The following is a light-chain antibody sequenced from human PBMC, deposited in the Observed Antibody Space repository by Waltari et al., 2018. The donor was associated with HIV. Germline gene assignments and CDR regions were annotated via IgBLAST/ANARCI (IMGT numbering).Light chain of an antibody. Sequence: QSVLTQPPSVSGAPGQRVTISCTGSSSNIGAGYDVHWYQQLPGTVPKLLIYGNSNRPAGVPDRFAGSNAGTSASLAITGLQAEDEADYYCQSYDSSLSGPRVFGTGTKVTVL. CDR1: SSNIGAGYD. CDR3: QSYDSSLSGPRV. V-gene: IGLV1-40*01. CDR2: GNS. J-gene: IGLJ1*01.